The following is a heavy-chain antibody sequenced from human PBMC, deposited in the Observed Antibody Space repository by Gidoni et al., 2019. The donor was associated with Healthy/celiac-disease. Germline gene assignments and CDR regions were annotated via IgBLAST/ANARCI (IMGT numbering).Heavy chain of an antibody. CDR1: GGTFSSYA. CDR2: IIPIFGTA. CDR3: ARAEQYSSGWRGYFDY. J-gene: IGHJ4*02. Sequence: QVQLVQSGAEVKKPGSSVKVSCKASGGTFSSYAISWVRQAPVQGLEWMGGIIPIFGTANYAQKFQGRVTITADESTSTAYMELSSLRSEDTAVYYCARAEQYSSGWRGYFDYWGQGTLVTVSS. V-gene: IGHV1-69*01. D-gene: IGHD6-19*01.